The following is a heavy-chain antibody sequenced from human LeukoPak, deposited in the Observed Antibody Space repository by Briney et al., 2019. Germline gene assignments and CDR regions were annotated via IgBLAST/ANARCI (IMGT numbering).Heavy chain of an antibody. CDR2: MYPGGSDI. CDR1: GYSFSNYY. CDR3: ASRTGSYYPFDS. V-gene: IGHV5-51*01. Sequence: GESLKISCKGSGYSFSNYYIDWVRQMPGKGLEWMGGMYPGGSDIRYSPSFQGQVTISADKSIDTAYLQWSTLKASDSAMYYCASRTGSYYPFDSWGQGTMFTVSS. J-gene: IGHJ4*02. D-gene: IGHD1-26*01.